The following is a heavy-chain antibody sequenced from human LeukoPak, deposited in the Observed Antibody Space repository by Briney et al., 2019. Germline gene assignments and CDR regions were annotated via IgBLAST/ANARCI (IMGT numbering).Heavy chain of an antibody. CDR3: ARWRDKFSTRVDPGAFDI. D-gene: IGHD2-2*01. Sequence: SETLSLTCTVSGGSISSYYWTWIRQPAGKGLEWIERIYTSGNTNYNPSLKSRVTMSVDTSKNQFSLKLSSVTAADTAVYYCARWRDKFSTRVDPGAFDIWGQGTMVTVSS. CDR2: IYTSGNT. J-gene: IGHJ3*02. CDR1: GGSISSYY. V-gene: IGHV4-4*07.